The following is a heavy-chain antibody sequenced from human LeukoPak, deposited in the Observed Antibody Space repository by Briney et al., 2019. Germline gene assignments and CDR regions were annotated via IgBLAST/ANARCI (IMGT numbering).Heavy chain of an antibody. D-gene: IGHD3-10*01. CDR2: IIPIFGTA. Sequence: SVKVSCKASGGTFSSYAISWVRQAPGQGLEWMGGIIPIFGTANYAQKFRGRVTITADKSTSTAYMELSSLRSEDTAVYYCARDTTPLITMVRGVMDTWGQGTLVTVSS. CDR1: GGTFSSYA. V-gene: IGHV1-69*06. CDR3: ARDTTPLITMVRGVMDT. J-gene: IGHJ5*02.